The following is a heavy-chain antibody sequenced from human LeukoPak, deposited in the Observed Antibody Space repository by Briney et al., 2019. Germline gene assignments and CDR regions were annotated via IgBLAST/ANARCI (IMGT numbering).Heavy chain of an antibody. J-gene: IGHJ6*03. V-gene: IGHV4-39*01. Sequence: SETLSLNCTVSGGSISSSSYYWGWIRQPPGKGLEWIGSIYYSGSTYYNPSLKSRVTISVDTSKNQFSLKLSSVTAADTAVYYCYGSAAAGTAFRVYYYYYMDVWGKGTTVTVSS. D-gene: IGHD6-13*01. CDR3: YGSAAAGTAFRVYYYYYMDV. CDR2: IYYSGST. CDR1: GGSISSSSYY.